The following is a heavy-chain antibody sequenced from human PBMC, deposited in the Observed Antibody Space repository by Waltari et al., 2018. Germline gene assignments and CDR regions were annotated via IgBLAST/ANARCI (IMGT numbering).Heavy chain of an antibody. D-gene: IGHD5-12*01. V-gene: IGHV4-34*01. CDR1: GGSFISYY. CDR3: ARISGLDYATPM. CDR2: INHAGNI. Sequence: QVQLQQWGAGLLKPSETLSLTCGVRGGSFISYYWSWIRQSPGKGLEWIGEINHAGNIHYNPSFKSRVTMSIDTARNQFSLEVKSVIAADTAVYFCARISGLDYATPMWGLGTVVTVSS. J-gene: IGHJ3*01.